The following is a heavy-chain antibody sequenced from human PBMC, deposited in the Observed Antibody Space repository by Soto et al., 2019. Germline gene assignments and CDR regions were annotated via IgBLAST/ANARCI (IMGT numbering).Heavy chain of an antibody. Sequence: SVKVSCKASGGTFSSYAISWVRQAPGQGLEWMGGIIPIFGTANYEQKFQGRVTITTDKSTSTTYMELSSLRSEDTAVYYCAKDSINRNGIYSPFGSWGQGTTVTVSS. CDR3: AKDSINRNGIYSPFGS. J-gene: IGHJ6*02. D-gene: IGHD3-16*01. CDR2: IIPIFGTA. V-gene: IGHV1-69*05. CDR1: GGTFSSYA.